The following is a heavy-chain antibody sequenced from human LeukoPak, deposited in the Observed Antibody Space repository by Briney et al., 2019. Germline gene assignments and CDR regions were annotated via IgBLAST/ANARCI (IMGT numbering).Heavy chain of an antibody. CDR2: IYYSGST. CDR1: GGSISSGGYY. V-gene: IGHV4-31*03. D-gene: IGHD5-12*01. J-gene: IGHJ4*02. CDR3: VASGYDSIFDY. Sequence: SETLSLTCTVSGGSISSGGYYWSWIRQHPGKGLEWIGYIYYSGSTYYNPPLKSRVTISVDTSKNQFSLKLSSVTAADTAVYYCVASGYDSIFDYWGQGTLVTVSS.